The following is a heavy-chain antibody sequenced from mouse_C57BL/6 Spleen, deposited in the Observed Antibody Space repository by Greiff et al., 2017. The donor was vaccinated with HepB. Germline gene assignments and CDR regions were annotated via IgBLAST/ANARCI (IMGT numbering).Heavy chain of an antibody. CDR3: AHYGSRYAMDY. CDR2: IYPGDGDT. J-gene: IGHJ4*01. Sequence: QVQLKESGPELVKPGASVKISCKASGYAFSSSWMNWVKQRPGKGLEWIGRIYPGDGDTNYNGKFKGKATMTADKSSSKAYMQLSSLTSEDSAVYFCAHYGSRYAMDYWGQGTSVTVSS. D-gene: IGHD1-1*01. CDR1: GYAFSSSW. V-gene: IGHV1-82*01.